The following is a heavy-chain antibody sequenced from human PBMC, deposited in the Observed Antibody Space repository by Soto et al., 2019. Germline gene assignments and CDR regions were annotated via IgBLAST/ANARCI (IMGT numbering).Heavy chain of an antibody. D-gene: IGHD2-21*02. Sequence: ASVKVSCKASGYTFTSYAMHWVRQAPGQRLEWMGWINDGNGNTKYSQKFQGRVTITRDTSASTAYMELSSLRSEDTAVYYCARSIVVVTALDYWGQGTRVTVSS. CDR3: ARSIVVVTALDY. J-gene: IGHJ4*02. V-gene: IGHV1-3*01. CDR2: INDGNGNT. CDR1: GYTFTSYA.